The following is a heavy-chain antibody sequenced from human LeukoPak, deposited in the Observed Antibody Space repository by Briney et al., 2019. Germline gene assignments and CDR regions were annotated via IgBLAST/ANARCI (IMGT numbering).Heavy chain of an antibody. CDR1: GFTFSSYA. CDR3: AREELVITPAGAFDI. V-gene: IGHV3-30-3*01. J-gene: IGHJ3*02. Sequence: PGGSLRLSCAASGFTFSSYAMHWVRQAPGKGLEWVAVISYDGSNKYYADSVKGRFTISRDNSKNTLYLQMNSLRAEDTAVYYCAREELVITPAGAFDIWGQGTMVTVSS. D-gene: IGHD3-22*01. CDR2: ISYDGSNK.